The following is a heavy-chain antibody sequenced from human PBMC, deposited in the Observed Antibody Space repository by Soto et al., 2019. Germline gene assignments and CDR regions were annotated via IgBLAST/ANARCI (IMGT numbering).Heavy chain of an antibody. CDR2: INSDGSST. CDR1: GLTFSSYW. Sequence: GGSLRLSCAASGLTFSSYWMHWVRQAPGKGLVWVSRINSDGSSTDYADSVKGRFTTSRDNAKNTLYLQMNSLRGEDTAVYYWARAIGFYGMDVWGQGTTVTVSS. D-gene: IGHD6-25*01. V-gene: IGHV3-74*01. CDR3: ARAIGFYGMDV. J-gene: IGHJ6*02.